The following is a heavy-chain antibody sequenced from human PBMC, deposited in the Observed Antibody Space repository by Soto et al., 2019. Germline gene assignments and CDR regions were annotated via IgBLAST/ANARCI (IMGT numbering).Heavy chain of an antibody. Sequence: QVRLQQWGAGLLKPSETLPLTCAVYGGSFSDYYWSWIRQPPGKGLEWIGEINHSGSTNYNPSLKSRVTISVDTAKNQVSLKLNSVTAADTAVYYCARDVPSRSFELWGRGTPVTVSS. D-gene: IGHD3-10*02. CDR3: ARDVPSRSFEL. CDR1: GGSFSDYY. V-gene: IGHV4-34*01. J-gene: IGHJ2*01. CDR2: INHSGST.